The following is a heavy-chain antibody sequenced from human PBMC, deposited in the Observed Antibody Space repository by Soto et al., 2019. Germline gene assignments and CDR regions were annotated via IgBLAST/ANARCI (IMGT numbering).Heavy chain of an antibody. D-gene: IGHD1-26*01. CDR3: ARDQVYSGSYWSAFDI. CDR1: GFTFSSYA. Sequence: PGGSLRLSCAASGFTFSSYAMHWVRQAPGKGLEWVAVISYDGSNKYYADSVKGRFTISRDNSKNTLYLQMNSLRAEDTAVYYCARDQVYSGSYWSAFDIWGQGTMVTVSS. J-gene: IGHJ3*02. CDR2: ISYDGSNK. V-gene: IGHV3-30-3*01.